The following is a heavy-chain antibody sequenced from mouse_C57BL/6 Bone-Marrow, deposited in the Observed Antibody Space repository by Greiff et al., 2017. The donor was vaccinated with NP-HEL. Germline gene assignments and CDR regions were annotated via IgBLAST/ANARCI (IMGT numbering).Heavy chain of an antibody. D-gene: IGHD2-2*01. Sequence: VQLQQPGAELVKPGASVKLSCKASGYTFTSYWMHWVKQRPGQGLEWIGMIHPNSGSTNYNEKFKSKATLTVDKSSSTAYMQLSSLTSEDSAVYYCARGLLWLRRRDYYAMDYRGQGTSVTVSS. CDR1: GYTFTSYW. CDR3: ARGLLWLRRRDYYAMDY. J-gene: IGHJ4*01. V-gene: IGHV1-64*01. CDR2: IHPNSGST.